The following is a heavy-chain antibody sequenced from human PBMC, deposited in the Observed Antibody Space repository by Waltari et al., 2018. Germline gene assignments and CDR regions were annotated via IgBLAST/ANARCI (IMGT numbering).Heavy chain of an antibody. D-gene: IGHD1-26*01. CDR1: ALTLTTYA. CDR2: IAADST. Sequence: LVQPGGSLRLSCAASALTLTTYAVSWVRQAPGKGLEWVAAIAADSTFYADSVKGRFSISRDNSKNTLYFQMNSLRAEDTAVYYCANRRDPTTGSGAFDIWGQGTAVTVSS. J-gene: IGHJ3*02. V-gene: IGHV3-23*01. CDR3: ANRRDPTTGSGAFDI.